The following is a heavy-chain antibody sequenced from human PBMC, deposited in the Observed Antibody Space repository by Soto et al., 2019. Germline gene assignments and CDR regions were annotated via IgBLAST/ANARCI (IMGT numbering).Heavy chain of an antibody. Sequence: RASVKVSCKASGYTFTSYGISWVRQAPGHGLEWMGWISAYNGNTNYAQKLQGRVTMTTDTSTSTAYMELRSLRSDDTAVYYCARGQRSIAARRGGYFDYWGQGTLVTVSS. CDR1: GYTFTSYG. CDR3: ARGQRSIAARRGGYFDY. CDR2: ISAYNGNT. D-gene: IGHD6-6*01. J-gene: IGHJ4*02. V-gene: IGHV1-18*01.